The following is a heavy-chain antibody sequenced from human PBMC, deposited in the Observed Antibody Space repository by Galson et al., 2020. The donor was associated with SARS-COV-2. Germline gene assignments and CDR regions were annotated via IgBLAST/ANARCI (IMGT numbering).Heavy chain of an antibody. Sequence: QLGESLKISCAASGFTFSSYGMHWVRQAPGKGLEWVAVIWYDGSNKYYADSVKGRFTISRDNSKNTLYLQMNSLRAEDTAVYYCARDYLDKVMITFGGAQVSSADYWGQGTLVTVSS. J-gene: IGHJ4*02. CDR2: IWYDGSNK. V-gene: IGHV3-33*01. D-gene: IGHD3-16*01. CDR3: ARDYLDKVMITFGGAQVSSADY. CDR1: GFTFSSYG.